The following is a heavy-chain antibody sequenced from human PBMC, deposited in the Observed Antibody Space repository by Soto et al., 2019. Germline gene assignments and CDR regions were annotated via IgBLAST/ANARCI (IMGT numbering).Heavy chain of an antibody. J-gene: IGHJ4*01. V-gene: IGHV3-64D*06. CDR3: VKGNQLLRYYFEF. CDR1: GFTFSNYA. D-gene: IGHD2-15*01. CDR2: ITSDGDST. Sequence: PVGSVRLSCSVSGFTFSNYAMHWVRQAPGKGLEYVSGITSDGDSTWHADSVKDRFTISRDNSKNTLFLQMSSLRVEDTAIYFCVKGNQLLRYYFEFWGPGTLVTVSS.